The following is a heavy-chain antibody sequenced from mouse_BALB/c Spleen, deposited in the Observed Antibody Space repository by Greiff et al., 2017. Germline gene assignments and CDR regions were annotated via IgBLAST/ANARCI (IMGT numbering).Heavy chain of an antibody. CDR1: GFTFSSYG. CDR3: ASKYYYGSNYAMDY. V-gene: IGHV5-6*01. J-gene: IGHJ4*01. CDR2: ISSGGSYT. D-gene: IGHD1-1*01. Sequence: EVQLVESGGELVKPGGSLKFSCAASGFTFSSYGMSWVRQTPDKGLEWVATISSGGSYTSYPDSVQGRFTITRDTAKNTLYLHMSSLTSEDTAMYYCASKYYYGSNYAMDYWGQGTSVTVSS.